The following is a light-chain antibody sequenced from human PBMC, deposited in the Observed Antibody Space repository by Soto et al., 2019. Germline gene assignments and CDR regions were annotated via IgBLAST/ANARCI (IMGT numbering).Light chain of an antibody. V-gene: IGLV2-14*01. CDR3: SSYTSSSPYVV. CDR1: SSDVGGYNY. J-gene: IGLJ2*01. Sequence: QSALTQPASVSGSPGQSITISGTGTSSDVGGYNYVSWYQQHPGKAPKLMIYDVSNRPSGVSNRFSGSKSGNTASLTISGLQAEDEADYYCSSYTSSSPYVVFGGGTKVTVL. CDR2: DVS.